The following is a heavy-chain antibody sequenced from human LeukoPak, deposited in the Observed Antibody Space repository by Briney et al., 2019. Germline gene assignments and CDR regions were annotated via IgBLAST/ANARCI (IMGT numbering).Heavy chain of an antibody. J-gene: IGHJ6*02. D-gene: IGHD2-2*02. CDR3: ARGDIVVVPAAITPYYYYYYGMDV. CDR2: MNPNSGNT. Sequence: ASVKVSCKASGYTFTSYGISWVRQATGQGLEWMGWMNPNSGNTGYAQKFQGRVTMTRNTSISTAYMELSSLRSEDTAVYYCARGDIVVVPAAITPYYYYYYGMDVWGQGTTVTVSS. V-gene: IGHV1-8*02. CDR1: GYTFTSYG.